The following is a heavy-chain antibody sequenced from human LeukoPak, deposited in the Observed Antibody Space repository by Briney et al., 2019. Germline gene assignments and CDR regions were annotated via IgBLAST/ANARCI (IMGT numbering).Heavy chain of an antibody. Sequence: PSETLSLTCTVSGVSISSYYWSWLRQPPGKGLEWGGYIYYSGSTNYNPSLKSRVTISVDTSKNQFSLKLSSVTAADTAVYYCARGTRPYYDSSGYSFDYWGQGTLVTVSS. V-gene: IGHV4-59*01. CDR2: IYYSGST. J-gene: IGHJ4*02. CDR3: ARGTRPYYDSSGYSFDY. CDR1: GVSISSYY. D-gene: IGHD3-22*01.